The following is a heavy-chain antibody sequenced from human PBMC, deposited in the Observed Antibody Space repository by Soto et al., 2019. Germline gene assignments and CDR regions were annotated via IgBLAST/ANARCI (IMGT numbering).Heavy chain of an antibody. CDR3: ARKPAYSSSWYELFDY. CDR1: GYTFTSYG. J-gene: IGHJ4*02. V-gene: IGHV1-18*01. D-gene: IGHD6-13*01. Sequence: ASVKVSCKASGYTFTSYGISWVRQAPGQGLEWMGWISAYNSNTNYVQRIQGRVTMTTDTSTSTAYMELRSLRSDDTAVYYCARKPAYSSSWYELFDYWGQGTLVTVSS. CDR2: ISAYNSNT.